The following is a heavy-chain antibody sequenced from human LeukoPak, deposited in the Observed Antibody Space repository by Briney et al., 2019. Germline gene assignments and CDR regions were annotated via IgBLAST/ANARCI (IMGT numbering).Heavy chain of an antibody. CDR2: IYYSGST. CDR1: GGSISSYY. D-gene: IGHD1-26*01. CDR3: ARGGWGFDP. V-gene: IGHV4-59*01. Sequence: SETLSLTCTVSGGSISSYYWSWIRQPPGKGLEWIGYIYYSGSTNYNPSLESRVAMSVDTSKNQFSLKLSSVTAADTAVYYCARGGWGFDPWGQGTLVTVSS. J-gene: IGHJ5*02.